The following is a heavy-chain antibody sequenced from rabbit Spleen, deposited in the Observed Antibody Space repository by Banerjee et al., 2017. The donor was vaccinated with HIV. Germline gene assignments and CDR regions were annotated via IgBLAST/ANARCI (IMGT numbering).Heavy chain of an antibody. J-gene: IGHJ4*01. Sequence: QEQLVESGGGLVQPGGSLTLTCKASGFPFSNKAVMCWVRQAPGKGLEWIACINAVTGKAVYASWAKGRFTISKTSSTTVTLQMTSLTAADTATYFCARRDSSGGYPYPTFNLWGQGTLVTVS. CDR3: ARRDSSGGYPYPTFNL. CDR1: GFPFSNKAV. D-gene: IGHD1-1*01. CDR2: INAVTGKA. V-gene: IGHV1S45*01.